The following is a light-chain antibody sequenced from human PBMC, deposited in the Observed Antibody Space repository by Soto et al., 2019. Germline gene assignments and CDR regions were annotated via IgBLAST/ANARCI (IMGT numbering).Light chain of an antibody. CDR1: TSDVGRYNY. V-gene: IGLV2-14*01. J-gene: IGLJ1*01. CDR3: NSYTGSSTYV. CDR2: DVS. Sequence: QSALTQPASVSGSPGQSITISCTGTTSDVGRYNYVSWYQQHPGKAPKLIIYDVSNRPSGVSNRFSGSKYGNTASLTISGLQAEDEADYYCNSYTGSSTYVFGTGTKVTVL.